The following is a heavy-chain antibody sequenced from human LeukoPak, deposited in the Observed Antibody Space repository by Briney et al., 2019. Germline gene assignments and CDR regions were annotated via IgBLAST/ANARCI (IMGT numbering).Heavy chain of an antibody. V-gene: IGHV4-59*12. CDR2: IYYSGST. CDR1: GGSISSYY. Sequence: SETLSLTCTVSGGSISSYYWSWIRQPPGKGLEWIGYIYYSGSTNYNPSLKSRITISVDTSKNQFSLKLSSVTAADTAVYYCARLPDYYSRHGAPGWGQGTLVTVSS. J-gene: IGHJ4*02. CDR3: ARLPDYYSRHGAPG. D-gene: IGHD3-10*01.